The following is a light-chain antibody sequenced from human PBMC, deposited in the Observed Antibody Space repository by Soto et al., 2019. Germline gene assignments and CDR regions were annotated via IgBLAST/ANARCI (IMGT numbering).Light chain of an antibody. V-gene: IGKV3-11*01. Sequence: IGLTQSPVTLSLSPGERATLSCRASQSVXSYLAWYEQKPGQAPRVLIXDPSNRATGIPARFSGSGSGKDFTLTISSLEPEYFSVYYGQQYGSSPKSTFGQGTRLEI. CDR2: DPS. CDR3: QQYGSSPKST. CDR1: QSVXSY. J-gene: IGKJ5*01.